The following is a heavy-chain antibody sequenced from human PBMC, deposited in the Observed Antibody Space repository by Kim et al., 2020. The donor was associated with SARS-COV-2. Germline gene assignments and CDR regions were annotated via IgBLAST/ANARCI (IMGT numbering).Heavy chain of an antibody. V-gene: IGHV5-51*01. J-gene: IGHJ5*02. CDR1: GASFNSYW. CDR3: ARLTGASVVDA. D-gene: IGHD1-26*01. Sequence: GESLKISCKGSGASFNSYWIGWVRQLPGKGLEWVGVIYPGDSDTRYSPSFQGQVTILGDRSISTIYLEWNTLRASYSATYYCARLTGASVVDAWGQGTLVSVSS. CDR2: IYPGDSDT.